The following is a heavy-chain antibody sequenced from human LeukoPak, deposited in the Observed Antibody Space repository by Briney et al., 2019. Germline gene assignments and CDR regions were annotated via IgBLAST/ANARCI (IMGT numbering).Heavy chain of an antibody. CDR2: ISSSSSYI. J-gene: IGHJ4*02. Sequence: GGSLRLSCAASGFTFSSYSMNWVRQAPGKGLEWVSSISSSSSYIYYADSVKGRFTISRDNAKNSLHLQMNSLRAEDTAVYYCARDISDFWSGEPPRWAVDYWGQGTLVTVSS. D-gene: IGHD3-3*01. V-gene: IGHV3-21*01. CDR3: ARDISDFWSGEPPRWAVDY. CDR1: GFTFSSYS.